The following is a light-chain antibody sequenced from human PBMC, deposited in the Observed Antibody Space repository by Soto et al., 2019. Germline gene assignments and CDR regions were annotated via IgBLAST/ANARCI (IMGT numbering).Light chain of an antibody. CDR1: NSDVGSYNY. CDR2: EVT. CDR3: SSYTNSGSV. Sequence: QSALTQPASVSGSPGQSITISCTGTNSDVGSYNYVSWYQHHPDKAPKLLIYEVTNRPSGVSNRFSGSKSGNTASLTIYGLQAEDEADYYCSSYTNSGSVFGGGTKVTVL. V-gene: IGLV2-14*01. J-gene: IGLJ2*01.